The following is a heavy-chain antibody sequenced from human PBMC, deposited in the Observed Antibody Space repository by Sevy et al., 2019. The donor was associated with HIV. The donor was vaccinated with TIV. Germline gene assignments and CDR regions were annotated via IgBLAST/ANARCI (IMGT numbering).Heavy chain of an antibody. Sequence: ASVKVSCKASGYTFTSYYMHWVRQAPGQGLEWMGIINPSGGSTIYAQKFQGRVTMTRDTSTSTVYMELSSLRSEDTAVYYCASHTGIAVAGTAGNKYYYYGMDVWGQGTTVIVSS. V-gene: IGHV1-46*01. J-gene: IGHJ6*02. CDR2: INPSGGST. D-gene: IGHD6-19*01. CDR3: ASHTGIAVAGTAGNKYYYYGMDV. CDR1: GYTFTSYY.